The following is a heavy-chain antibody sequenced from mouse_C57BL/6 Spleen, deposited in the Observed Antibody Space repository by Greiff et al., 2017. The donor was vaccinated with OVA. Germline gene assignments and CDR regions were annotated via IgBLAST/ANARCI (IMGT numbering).Heavy chain of an antibody. CDR1: GYTFTSYW. CDR2: IDPSDSET. J-gene: IGHJ3*01. Sequence: QVHVKQPGAELVRPGSSVKLSCKASGYTFTSYWMHWVKQRPIQGLEWIGNIDPSDSETHYNQKFKDKATLTVDKSSSTAYMQLSSLTSEDSAVYYCAREGYDGGFAYWGQGTLVTVSA. D-gene: IGHD2-2*01. CDR3: AREGYDGGFAY. V-gene: IGHV1-52*01.